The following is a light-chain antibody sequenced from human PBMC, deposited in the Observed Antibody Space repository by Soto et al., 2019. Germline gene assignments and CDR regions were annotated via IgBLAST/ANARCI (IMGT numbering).Light chain of an antibody. CDR1: QSVSSN. V-gene: IGKV3-15*01. Sequence: EIVMTQSPATLSVSPGERATLSCRASQSVSSNLAWYQQKPGKAPRLLIYGASTSATGIPARFSGSGSGTEFTLTISSLQSEDFAVYDWQQYNNWPPITFGQGTRLELK. CDR2: GAS. J-gene: IGKJ5*01. CDR3: QQYNNWPPIT.